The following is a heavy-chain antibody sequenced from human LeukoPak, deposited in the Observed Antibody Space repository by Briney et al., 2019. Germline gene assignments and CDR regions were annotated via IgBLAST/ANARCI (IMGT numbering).Heavy chain of an antibody. Sequence: PGGSLRLSCAASGFTFGSYSMNWVRQAPGKGLEWVSYISSSSTSIYYADSVKGRFTISRDNAKNSLYLQMNSLRVEDTAVYYCARDGGYCSSTNCYLGVWGQGTMVTVSS. V-gene: IGHV3-48*01. D-gene: IGHD2-2*01. CDR2: ISSSSTSI. CDR3: ARDGGYCSSTNCYLGV. J-gene: IGHJ3*01. CDR1: GFTFGSYS.